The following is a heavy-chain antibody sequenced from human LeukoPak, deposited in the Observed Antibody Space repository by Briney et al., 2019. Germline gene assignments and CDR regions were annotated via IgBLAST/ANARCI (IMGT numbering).Heavy chain of an antibody. J-gene: IGHJ4*02. CDR1: GYSFTNYW. CDR3: ARRHRSSWYSYFDY. V-gene: IGHV5-51*01. Sequence: GESLKISCKGSGYSFTNYWVGWVRQMPGKGLEWMGIIYPGDSDTRYSPSFQGQVTISADKSISTAYLQWSSLKASDTAMYYCARRHRSSWYSYFDYWGQGTLVTVSS. D-gene: IGHD6-13*01. CDR2: IYPGDSDT.